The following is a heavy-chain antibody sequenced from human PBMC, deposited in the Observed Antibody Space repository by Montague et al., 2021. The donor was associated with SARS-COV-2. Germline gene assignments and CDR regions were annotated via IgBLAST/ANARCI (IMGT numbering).Heavy chain of an antibody. Sequence: SETLSLTCTVSGGSISGSNYYWGWIRRPPGKGLEWIGTIHYSGSTYYKPSLKSRVTTSLDTSKNQFSLKLISVTAADTAVYYCARGGFGVVIIPYYYYYLDVWGKGTTVTVSS. V-gene: IGHV4-39*01. CDR3: ARGGFGVVIIPYYYYYLDV. J-gene: IGHJ6*03. CDR2: IHYSGST. CDR1: GGSISGSNYY. D-gene: IGHD3-3*01.